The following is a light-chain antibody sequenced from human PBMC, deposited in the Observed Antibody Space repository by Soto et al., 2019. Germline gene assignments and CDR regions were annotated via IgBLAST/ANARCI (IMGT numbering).Light chain of an antibody. CDR1: QSINNY. V-gene: IGKV1-39*01. CDR3: QQSYSTPLT. J-gene: IGKJ4*01. Sequence: DIQMTQSPSSLSASVGDRVTITCRASQSINNYLNWYQQKPGKAPQLLIYAASSLPSGVPSRFSGWGSGTDFSLTIRSLQPEDFASYFCQQSYSTPLTFGGGTNIEIK. CDR2: AAS.